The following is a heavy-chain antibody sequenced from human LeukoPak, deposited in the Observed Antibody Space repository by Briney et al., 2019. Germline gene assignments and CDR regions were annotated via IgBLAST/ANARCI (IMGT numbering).Heavy chain of an antibody. Sequence: PSETLSLTCAVPGGSIRSGGYYWSWIRQHPGKSLEWIGYIYYSGSTYYNPSLKSRVTISVDTSKNQFSLKLSSVTAADTAVYYCARREPREVLNFDPWGQGTLVTVSS. CDR2: IYYSGST. CDR1: GGSIRSGGYY. J-gene: IGHJ5*02. CDR3: ARREPREVLNFDP. V-gene: IGHV4-31*11. D-gene: IGHD3-16*01.